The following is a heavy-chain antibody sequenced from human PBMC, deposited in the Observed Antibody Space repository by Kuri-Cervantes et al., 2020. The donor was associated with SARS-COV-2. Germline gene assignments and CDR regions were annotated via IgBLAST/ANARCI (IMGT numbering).Heavy chain of an antibody. CDR1: GYTFTGYY. V-gene: IGHV1-2*04. CDR3: ARLTPLRRLVVISQGWAFDI. CDR2: INPNSGGT. J-gene: IGHJ3*02. Sequence: ASVKVSCKASGYTFTGYYMHWVRQAPGQGLEGMGWINPNSGGTKYAQKFQGWVTMTRDTSISTVYMGLSRLRSDDTAVYYCARLTPLRRLVVISQGWAFDIWGQGTMVTVSS. D-gene: IGHD3-22*01.